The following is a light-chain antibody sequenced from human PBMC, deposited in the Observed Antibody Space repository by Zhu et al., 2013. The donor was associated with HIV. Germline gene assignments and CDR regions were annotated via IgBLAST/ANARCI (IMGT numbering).Light chain of an antibody. V-gene: IGKV1-33*01. J-gene: IGKJ3*01. Sequence: DIHMTQSPSSLSASVGDRVTITCQASQDISTFLNWYQQKPGKAPKLLIYDASTLETGVPARFSGGGSGTHFTLTITSLQPEDIATYYCQQYDNLRVTFGPGTKVDMK. CDR3: QQYDNLRVT. CDR1: QDISTF. CDR2: DAS.